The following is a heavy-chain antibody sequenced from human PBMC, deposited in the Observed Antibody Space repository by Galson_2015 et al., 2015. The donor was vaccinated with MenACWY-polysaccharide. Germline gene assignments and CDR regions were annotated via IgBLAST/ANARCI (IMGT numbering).Heavy chain of an antibody. CDR2: LDWNDDT. D-gene: IGHD2-2*02. J-gene: IGHJ6*03. V-gene: IGHV2-70*01. Sequence: PALVKPTQTLTLTCTFSGFSLSTSGVSVSWIRQPPGKALEWLALLDWNDDTYYSTSLKTRLTISKDTSQNQVVLTMTNMDPVDTGTYYCARTTRHCISTSCYSPMDVWGEGTTATFSS. CDR1: GFSLSTSGVS. CDR3: ARTTRHCISTSCYSPMDV.